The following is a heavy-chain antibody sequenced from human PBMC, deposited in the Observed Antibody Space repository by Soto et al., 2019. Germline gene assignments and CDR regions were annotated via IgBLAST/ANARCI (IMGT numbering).Heavy chain of an antibody. V-gene: IGHV3-30*18. J-gene: IGHJ6*03. D-gene: IGHD3-9*01. CDR2: ISYDGSNK. CDR1: GFTFSSYG. CDR3: AKEDYDILTGYRYYMDV. Sequence: GGSLRLSCAASGFTFSSYGMHWVRQAPGKGLEWVAVISYDGSNKYYADSVKGRFTISRDNSKNTLYLQMNSLRAEDTVVYYCAKEDYDILTGYRYYMDVWGKGTTVTVSS.